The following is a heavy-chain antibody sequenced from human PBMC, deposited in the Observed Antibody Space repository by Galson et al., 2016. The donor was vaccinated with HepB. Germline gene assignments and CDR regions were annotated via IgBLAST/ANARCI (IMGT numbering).Heavy chain of an antibody. CDR2: IKQDGSEK. Sequence: SLRLSCAASRFTFSRFWMSWVRQAPGKGLEWVANIKQDGSEKYYVDSVKGRFTISRDNAKNSLFLQMNSLRAEDTAVYYCARSGIYDFWSGYYKKSYYYQYVFDVWGKGTTITVSS. CDR3: ARSGIYDFWSGYYKKSYYYQYVFDV. D-gene: IGHD3-3*01. CDR1: RFTFSRFW. V-gene: IGHV3-7*01. J-gene: IGHJ6*04.